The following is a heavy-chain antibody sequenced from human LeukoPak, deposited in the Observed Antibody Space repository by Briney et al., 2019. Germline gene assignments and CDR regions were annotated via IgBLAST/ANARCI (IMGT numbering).Heavy chain of an antibody. V-gene: IGHV3-9*01. CDR2: ISWNSGSI. Sequence: PGGSLRLYCAASGFTFSSYGMHWVRQAPGKGLEWVSGISWNSGSIGYADSVKGRFTISRDNAKNSLYLQMNSLRAEDTALYYCAKDMVEGSYSPYYFDYWGQGTLVTVSS. CDR1: GFTFSSYG. CDR3: AKDMVEGSYSPYYFDY. D-gene: IGHD3-10*01. J-gene: IGHJ4*02.